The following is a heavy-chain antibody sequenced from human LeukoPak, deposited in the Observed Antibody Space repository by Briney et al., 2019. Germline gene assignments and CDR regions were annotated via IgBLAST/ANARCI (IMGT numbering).Heavy chain of an antibody. CDR1: GFTFSRYW. CDR3: ARGTDSSPGIDY. Sequence: GGSLRLSCAASGFTFSRYWMTWVRQAPGKGLEWVANINQDGSEKYYVDSVKGRFTISRDNGKNSLILQMNSLRVEDTAIYYCARGTDSSPGIDYWGQGTLVTVSS. CDR2: INQDGSEK. V-gene: IGHV3-7*01. J-gene: IGHJ4*02. D-gene: IGHD6-6*01.